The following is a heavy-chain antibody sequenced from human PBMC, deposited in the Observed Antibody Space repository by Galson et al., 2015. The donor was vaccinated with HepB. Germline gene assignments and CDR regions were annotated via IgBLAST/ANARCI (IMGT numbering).Heavy chain of an antibody. D-gene: IGHD3-22*01. Sequence: SVKVSCKASGGSFNSYGISWVRQAPGQGPEWMGGIIPIFGTASYAQKFQGRVTMTADESTSTASMELTSLRSEDTAVYYCARGGGGGVVAPGRGMDYYYYYMDVWGKGTTVTVSS. CDR1: GGSFNSYG. CDR2: IIPIFGTA. CDR3: ARGGGGGVVAPGRGMDYYYYYMDV. J-gene: IGHJ6*03. V-gene: IGHV1-69*13.